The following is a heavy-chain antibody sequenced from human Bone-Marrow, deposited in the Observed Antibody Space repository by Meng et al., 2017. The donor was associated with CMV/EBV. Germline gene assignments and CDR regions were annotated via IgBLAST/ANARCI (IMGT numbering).Heavy chain of an antibody. J-gene: IGHJ4*02. D-gene: IGHD2-2*01. Sequence: GESLKISCAASGFTFSSYSMNWVRQAPGKGLEWVSYISSSSSTIYYADSVKGRFTISRDNAKNSLYLQMNSLRAEDTAVYYCARVGDRYCSSTSCSPFDYWGQGTLVTSPQ. CDR1: GFTFSSYS. V-gene: IGHV3-48*04. CDR2: ISSSSSTI. CDR3: ARVGDRYCSSTSCSPFDY.